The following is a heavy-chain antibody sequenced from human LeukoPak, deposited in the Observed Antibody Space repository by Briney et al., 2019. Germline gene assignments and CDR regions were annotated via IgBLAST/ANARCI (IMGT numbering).Heavy chain of an antibody. CDR2: INHSGST. Sequence: SETLSLTCAVYGGSFSGYYWSWIRQPPGKGLEWIGEINHSGSTNYKPSPKSRVTISVATSKNQFSLKLSSVTAADTAVYYCARGVDTAMVYDCWGQGTLVTVSS. J-gene: IGHJ4*02. V-gene: IGHV4-34*01. CDR3: ARGVDTAMVYDC. D-gene: IGHD5-18*01. CDR1: GGSFSGYY.